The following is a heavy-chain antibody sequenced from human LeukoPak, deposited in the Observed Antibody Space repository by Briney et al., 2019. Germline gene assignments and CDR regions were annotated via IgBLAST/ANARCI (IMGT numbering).Heavy chain of an antibody. CDR1: GVSSGTYY. CDR3: ARSLGDYFHWYFDL. V-gene: IGHV4-61*02. Sequence: SQTLSLTCTVSGVSSGTYYLNWIRQSAGKGLEWIGRMYTSGSTNYNPSLKNRVTISVDTSKSQFSLNLSSVTAADTAIYYCARSLGDYFHWYFDLWGRGTLVTVSS. J-gene: IGHJ2*01. D-gene: IGHD4-17*01. CDR2: MYTSGST.